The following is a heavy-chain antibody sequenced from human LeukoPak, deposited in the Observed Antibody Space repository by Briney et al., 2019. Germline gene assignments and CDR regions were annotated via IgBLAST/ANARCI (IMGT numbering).Heavy chain of an antibody. CDR2: IYYSGST. CDR1: GGSISSYY. J-gene: IGHJ4*02. CDR3: ARWDSSGYYYVN. D-gene: IGHD3-22*01. V-gene: IGHV4-59*08. Sequence: PSETLSLTCTVSGGSISSYYWSWIRQPPGKGLEWIGYIYYSGSTNYNPSLKSRVTISVDTSKNQFSLKLSSVTAADTAAYYCARWDSSGYYYVNWGQGTLVTVYS.